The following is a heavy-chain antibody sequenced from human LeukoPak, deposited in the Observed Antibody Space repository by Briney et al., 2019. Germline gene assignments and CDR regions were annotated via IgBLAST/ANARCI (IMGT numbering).Heavy chain of an antibody. CDR2: INPYSGDT. Sequence: ASVKVSCKASGYTFTGFYMHWVRQAPGHGLEWMGWINPYSGDTNYAQKFQGRVTMARDTPISTAYMELSRLRSDDTAVYYRARDQGVAAAGSEYYYSGMNVWGQGTTVTVSS. CDR1: GYTFTGFY. CDR3: ARDQGVAAAGSEYYYSGMNV. V-gene: IGHV1-2*02. J-gene: IGHJ6*02. D-gene: IGHD6-13*01.